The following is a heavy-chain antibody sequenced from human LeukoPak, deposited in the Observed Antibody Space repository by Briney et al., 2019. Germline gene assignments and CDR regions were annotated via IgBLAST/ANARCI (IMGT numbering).Heavy chain of an antibody. D-gene: IGHD3-22*01. CDR2: ISWNSGSI. Sequence: PGGSLRLSCAASGITFDDYAMHWVRQAPGKGLEWVSGISWNSGSIGYADSVKGRFTISRDNAKNSLYLQMNSLRAEDTALYYCAKDFRGSGYDYWGQGTLVTVSS. V-gene: IGHV3-9*01. CDR1: GITFDDYA. CDR3: AKDFRGSGYDY. J-gene: IGHJ4*02.